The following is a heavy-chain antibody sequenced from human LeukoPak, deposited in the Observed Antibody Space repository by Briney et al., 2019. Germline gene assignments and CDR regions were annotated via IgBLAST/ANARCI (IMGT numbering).Heavy chain of an antibody. CDR2: IDPNRGGT. D-gene: IGHD6-19*01. CDR1: GYTFTGYY. CDR3: ASSIAVALNWFDP. Sequence: ASVKVSCKASGYTFTGYYMHWVRQAPGQGLEWMGWIDPNRGGTNYAQKFQGRVTMTRDTSISTAYMELSRLRSDDTAVYYCASSIAVALNWFDPWGQGTLVTVSS. J-gene: IGHJ5*02. V-gene: IGHV1-2*02.